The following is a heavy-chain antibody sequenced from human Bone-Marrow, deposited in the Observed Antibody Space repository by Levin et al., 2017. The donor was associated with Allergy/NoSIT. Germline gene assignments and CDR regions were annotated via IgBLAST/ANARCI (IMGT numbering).Heavy chain of an antibody. CDR2: ISSSSSYI. D-gene: IGHD6-13*01. CDR1: GFTFSSYS. CDR3: ASINIAAAGGDY. V-gene: IGHV3-21*01. Sequence: GGSLRLSCAASGFTFSSYSMNWVRQAPGKGLEWVSSISSSSSYIYYADSVKGRFTISRDNAKNSLYLQMNSLRAEDTAVYYCASINIAAAGGDYWGQGTLVTVSS. J-gene: IGHJ4*02.